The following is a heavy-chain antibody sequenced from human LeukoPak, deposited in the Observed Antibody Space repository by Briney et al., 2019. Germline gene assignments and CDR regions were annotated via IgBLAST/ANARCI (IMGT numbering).Heavy chain of an antibody. CDR1: GGSVSSGSDY. CDR3: ARGVVPAARGFTAIDY. CDR2: IYYSGST. Sequence: SETLSLTCTVSGGSVSSGSDYWRWIRQPPGKGLEWIGYIYYSGSTNYNPSLKSRVTISVDTSKNQFSLKLSSVTAADTAVYYCARGVVPAARGFTAIDYWGQGTLVTVSS. D-gene: IGHD2-2*01. V-gene: IGHV4-61*01. J-gene: IGHJ4*02.